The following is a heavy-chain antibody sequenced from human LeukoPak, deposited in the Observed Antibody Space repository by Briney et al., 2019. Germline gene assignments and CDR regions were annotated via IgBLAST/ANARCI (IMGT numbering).Heavy chain of an antibody. V-gene: IGHV3-30-3*01. CDR1: GFTFSSYV. D-gene: IGHD3-22*01. J-gene: IGHJ5*02. Sequence: GGSLRLSCAACGFTFSSYVMHWVCQAPGKGLEWVAVISYDGSNKYYADSVKGRFTISRDNSKNTLYLQMNSLRAEDTAVYYCARDAFITGFDPWGQGTLVTVSS. CDR3: ARDAFITGFDP. CDR2: ISYDGSNK.